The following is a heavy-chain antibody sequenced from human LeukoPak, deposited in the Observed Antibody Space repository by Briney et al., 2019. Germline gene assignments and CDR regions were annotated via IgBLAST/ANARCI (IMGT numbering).Heavy chain of an antibody. CDR2: INSAGTST. V-gene: IGHV3-74*01. J-gene: IGHJ3*02. Sequence: GGSLRLSCAASGFTFSSYGMHWVRQAPGKGLVWVSRINSAGTSTSYADSVKGRFTISRDNAKNTLYLQMNSLRAEDTAVYYCELGYCSSTSCPRTAFDIWGQGTMVTVSS. CDR3: ELGYCSSTSCPRTAFDI. CDR1: GFTFSSYG. D-gene: IGHD2-2*01.